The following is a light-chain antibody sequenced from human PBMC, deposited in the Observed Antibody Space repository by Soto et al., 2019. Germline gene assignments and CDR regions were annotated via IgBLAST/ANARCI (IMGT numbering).Light chain of an antibody. CDR1: SSDVGGSNS. J-gene: IGLJ7*01. CDR2: DVT. V-gene: IGLV2-14*03. Sequence: QSALTQPASMSGSPGQSITISCTGTSSDVGGSNSVSWYQQHPGKAPKLMIYDVTNRPSWVSTRFSGSKSGNTASLTISGLQAEDAADYYCSSYTSSSPWVFGGGTQLTVL. CDR3: SSYTSSSPWV.